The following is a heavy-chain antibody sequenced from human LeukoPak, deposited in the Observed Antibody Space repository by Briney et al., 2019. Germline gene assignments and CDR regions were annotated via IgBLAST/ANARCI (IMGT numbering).Heavy chain of an antibody. J-gene: IGHJ4*02. D-gene: IGHD1-26*01. CDR2: IRYDGSNK. V-gene: IGHV3-30*02. Sequence: PGGSLRLSCAAPGFTFSSYGMHWVRQAPGKGLEWVAFIRYDGSNKYYADSVKGRFTISRDNSKNTLYLQMNSLRAEDTAVYYCAKAQGWELPHYFDYWGQGTLVTVSS. CDR3: AKAQGWELPHYFDY. CDR1: GFTFSSYG.